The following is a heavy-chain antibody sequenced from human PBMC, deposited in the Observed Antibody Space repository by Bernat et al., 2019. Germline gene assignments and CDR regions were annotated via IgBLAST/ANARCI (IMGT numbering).Heavy chain of an antibody. D-gene: IGHD3-16*01. CDR1: GFVFSNYG. CDR3: ARGKMYADS. J-gene: IGHJ4*02. V-gene: IGHV3-33*03. Sequence: QVHLVESGGGVVQPGRSLRVSCAASGFVFSNYGMHRVRQAPGKGREWVAMIWYDGTHTYYADSVRSRFTITKDNSNNTLFMQMNSLRAEDPAVYRCARGKMYADSWGQGTLVTVSS. CDR2: IWYDGTHT.